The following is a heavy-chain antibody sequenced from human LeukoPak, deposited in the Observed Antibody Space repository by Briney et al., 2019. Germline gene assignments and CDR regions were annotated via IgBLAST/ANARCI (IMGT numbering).Heavy chain of an antibody. CDR1: GYTFTSYG. D-gene: IGHD3-9*01. Sequence: ASVKVSCKASGYTFTSYGISWVRQAPGQGLEWMGWISAYNGNTNYAQKLQGRVTMTTDTSTSTAYMELRSLRSDDTAVYFCERDAAYDILTGNWFDPWGQGTLVTVSS. CDR3: ERDAAYDILTGNWFDP. J-gene: IGHJ5*02. CDR2: ISAYNGNT. V-gene: IGHV1-18*01.